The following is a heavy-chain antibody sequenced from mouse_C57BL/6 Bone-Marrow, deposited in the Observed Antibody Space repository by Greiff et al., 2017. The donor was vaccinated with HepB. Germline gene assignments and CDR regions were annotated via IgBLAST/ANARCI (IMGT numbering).Heavy chain of an antibody. D-gene: IGHD2-12*01. CDR3: GYSLYAMDY. Sequence: EVQLQQSGPVLVKPGASVKMSCKASGYTFTDYYMNWVKQSHGKSLEWIGVINPYNGGTSYNQKFKGKATLTVDKSSSTAYMELNSLTSEDSAVYYCGYSLYAMDYWGQGTSVTVSS. J-gene: IGHJ4*01. V-gene: IGHV1-19*01. CDR2: INPYNGGT. CDR1: GYTFTDYY.